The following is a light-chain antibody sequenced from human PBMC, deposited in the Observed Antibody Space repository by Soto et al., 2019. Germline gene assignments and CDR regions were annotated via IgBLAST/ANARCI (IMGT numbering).Light chain of an antibody. CDR3: QQYGSSFT. V-gene: IGKV3-20*01. Sequence: EIVLTQSPGTLSLSPGERATLSCRASQSVSSSYFAWYQQKPGQAPRLLIYGASNRATGIPDRFSGSGSGTDFTLTISRLEPEDFAVHYCQQYGSSFTFGPGTKVDIK. CDR1: QSVSSSY. J-gene: IGKJ3*01. CDR2: GAS.